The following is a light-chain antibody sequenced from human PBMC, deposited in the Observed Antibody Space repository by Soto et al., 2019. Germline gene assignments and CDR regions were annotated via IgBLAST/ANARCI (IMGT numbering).Light chain of an antibody. CDR3: QQYDSHST. Sequence: DIQMTQSPSTLSGSVGDRVTITCRASQTISSWLAWYQQKPGKAPKLLIYKASTLKSGVPSRFTGSGSGTEFTLTISSLQPDDFATYYCQQYDSHSTFGQGTRLEIK. J-gene: IGKJ5*01. CDR1: QTISSW. V-gene: IGKV1-5*03. CDR2: KAS.